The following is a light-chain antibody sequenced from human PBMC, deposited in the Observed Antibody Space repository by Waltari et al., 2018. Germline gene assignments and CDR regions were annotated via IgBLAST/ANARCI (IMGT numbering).Light chain of an antibody. CDR2: QDN. Sequence: SYELTQPPSVSVSPGQTASITCSGDKLGNKYACWYQQKPGQSPVLVIYQDNRRPSGIPERFSGSNSGNTATLTISGTQAMDEADYFCQAWDSITVLFGGGTKLTVL. J-gene: IGLJ2*01. CDR3: QAWDSITVL. V-gene: IGLV3-1*01. CDR1: KLGNKY.